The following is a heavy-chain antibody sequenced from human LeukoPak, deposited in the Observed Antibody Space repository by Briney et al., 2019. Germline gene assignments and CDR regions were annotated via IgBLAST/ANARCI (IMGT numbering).Heavy chain of an antibody. J-gene: IGHJ5*02. CDR1: GGSISSYY. CDR2: IYTSGST. Sequence: SETLSLTCTVSGGSISSYYWSWIRQPPGKGLEWIGYIYTSGSTNYNPSLKSRVTISVDTSKNQFSLKLSSVTAADTAVYYCARFRFRPLARFDPWGQGTLVTVSS. D-gene: IGHD3-16*01. CDR3: ARFRFRPLARFDP. V-gene: IGHV4-4*09.